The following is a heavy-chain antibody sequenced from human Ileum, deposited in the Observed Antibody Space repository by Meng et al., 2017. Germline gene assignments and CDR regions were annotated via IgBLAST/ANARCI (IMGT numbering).Heavy chain of an antibody. CDR3: ARDNDGNSQFSQFDY. Sequence: VPVVDSGEGEVQPGRSLRLSCTASGFSVSSDYINWVRQAPGKGLEWVSVIYRGGSTYYADSVNGRFTVSRDNSKNTLFLQMNNLRAEDTAVYYCARDNDGNSQFSQFDYWGQGTLVTVSS. CDR1: GFSVSSDY. CDR2: IYRGGST. D-gene: IGHD2/OR15-2a*01. J-gene: IGHJ4*02. V-gene: IGHV3-66*01.